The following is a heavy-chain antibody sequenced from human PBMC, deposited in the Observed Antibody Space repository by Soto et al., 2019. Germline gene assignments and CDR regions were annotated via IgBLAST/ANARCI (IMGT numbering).Heavy chain of an antibody. Sequence: SETLSLTCAVYGGSFSGYYWSWIRQPPGKGLEWIGEINHSGSTNYNPSLKSRVTISVDTSKNQFSLKLSSVTAADTAVYYCARGKLSDYVWGSYRYHFDYWGQGTVVTVSS. D-gene: IGHD3-16*02. V-gene: IGHV4-34*01. CDR1: GGSFSGYY. CDR2: INHSGST. CDR3: ARGKLSDYVWGSYRYHFDY. J-gene: IGHJ4*02.